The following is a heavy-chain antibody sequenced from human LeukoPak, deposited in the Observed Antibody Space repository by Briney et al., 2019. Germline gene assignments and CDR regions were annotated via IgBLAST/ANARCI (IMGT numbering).Heavy chain of an antibody. CDR1: GFTFGDYA. CDR2: IRSKAYGGTT. Sequence: PGGSPRLSCTASGFTFGDYAMSWFRQAPGKGLEWVGFIRSKAYGGTTEYAASVKGRFTISRDDSKSIAYLQMNSLKTEDTAVYYCTRAFVGPTYYYDSSGYYPAYWGQGTLVTVSS. J-gene: IGHJ4*02. D-gene: IGHD3-22*01. CDR3: TRAFVGPTYYYDSSGYYPAY. V-gene: IGHV3-49*03.